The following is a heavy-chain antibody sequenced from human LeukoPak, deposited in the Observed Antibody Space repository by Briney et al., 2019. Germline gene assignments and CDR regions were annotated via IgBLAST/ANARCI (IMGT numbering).Heavy chain of an antibody. CDR1: GGSIISSTYY. Sequence: PSETLSLTCTVSGGSIISSTYYWGWIRQPPGKGLEWIGSIYYSGTTYYNPSLKSRVPISVDTSRNQFSLKLSSVTAADTAVFHCARHSRGYYDSTGYYYGSHAFDIWGQGTMVTVSS. CDR2: IYYSGTT. CDR3: ARHSRGYYDSTGYYYGSHAFDI. J-gene: IGHJ3*02. D-gene: IGHD3-22*01. V-gene: IGHV4-39*01.